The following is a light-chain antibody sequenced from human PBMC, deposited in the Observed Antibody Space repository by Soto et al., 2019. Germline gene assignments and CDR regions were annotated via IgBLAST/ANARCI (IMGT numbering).Light chain of an antibody. V-gene: IGLV2-23*02. CDR2: EVT. CDR1: SGDIGGYNL. J-gene: IGLJ1*01. Sequence: QSVLTQPASVSGSPGQSITIPCTGTSGDIGGYNLVSWYQQHQGKAPKLMIYEVTERPSGVSNRVSGSKSGNTASLTISGLQPDDEADYYCCSYAGNSEVFGTGTKVTVL. CDR3: CSYAGNSEV.